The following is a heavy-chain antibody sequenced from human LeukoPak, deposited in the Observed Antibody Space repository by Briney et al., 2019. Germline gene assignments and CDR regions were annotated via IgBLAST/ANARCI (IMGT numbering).Heavy chain of an antibody. D-gene: IGHD1-14*01. CDR3: ARSWTGTDASGY. J-gene: IGHJ4*02. CDR1: VCTFSDYY. Sequence: GGALRLSCAASVCTFSDYYMSWIRQAPGKGLEGVSYISSSCSTIYYADSVKGRFTISRDNAKNELYLQMNSVRAEETAVYYCARSWTGTDASGYWGQGTLVTVSS. CDR2: ISSSCSTI. V-gene: IGHV3-11*01.